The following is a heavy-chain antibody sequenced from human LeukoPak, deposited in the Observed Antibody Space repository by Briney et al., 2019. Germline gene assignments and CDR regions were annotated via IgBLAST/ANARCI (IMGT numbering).Heavy chain of an antibody. J-gene: IGHJ4*02. CDR2: ISYDGSNK. CDR1: GFTFSSYA. V-gene: IGHV3-30-3*01. CDR3: AKDRGVVPAAIVDY. D-gene: IGHD2-2*02. Sequence: GGSLRLSCAASGFTFSSYAMHWVRQAPGKGLEWVAVISYDGSNKYYADSVKGRFTISRDNSKNTLYLQMNSLRAEDTAVYYCAKDRGVVPAAIVDYWGQGTLVSVSS.